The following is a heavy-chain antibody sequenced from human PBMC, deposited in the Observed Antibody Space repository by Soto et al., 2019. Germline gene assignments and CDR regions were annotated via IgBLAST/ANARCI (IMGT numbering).Heavy chain of an antibody. Sequence: PSETLSLTCAVSGGSISSGGYSWSWIRQPPGKGLEWIGYIYHSGSTYYNPSLKSRVTISVDRSKNQFSLKLSSVTAADTAVYYGARRAASGINIHSWAKETRVP. CDR2: IYHSGST. CDR1: GGSISSGGYS. J-gene: IGHJ5*01. V-gene: IGHV4-30-2*01. D-gene: IGHD6-13*01. CDR3: ARRAASGINIHS.